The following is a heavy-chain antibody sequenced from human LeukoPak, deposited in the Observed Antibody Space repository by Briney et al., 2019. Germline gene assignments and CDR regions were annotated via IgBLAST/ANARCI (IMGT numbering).Heavy chain of an antibody. D-gene: IGHD3-22*01. CDR1: GFTFSSYA. Sequence: PGGSLRLSCAASGFTFSSYAMSWVRQAPGKGLEWVSSISGSGGSTYYADSVKGRFTISRDNSKNTLYLQMNSLRAEDTAVYYCAKALAGYYYDSSGYYYFDYWGQGTLVTVSS. V-gene: IGHV3-23*01. CDR3: AKALAGYYYDSSGYYYFDY. CDR2: ISGSGGST. J-gene: IGHJ4*02.